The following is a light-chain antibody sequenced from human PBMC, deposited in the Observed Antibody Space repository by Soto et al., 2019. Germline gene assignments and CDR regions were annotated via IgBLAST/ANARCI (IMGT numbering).Light chain of an antibody. Sequence: QSVLTQPPSASGSPGQSVTISCTGTSSDVGNYNFVSWFQQHPGKAPKLMIYEVNKRPSGVPARFSGSKSGNTASLTVSGLQAEDEADYYCCSYAGAFYVFGSGTKVTVL. CDR1: SSDVGNYNF. V-gene: IGLV2-8*01. CDR2: EVN. CDR3: CSYAGAFYV. J-gene: IGLJ1*01.